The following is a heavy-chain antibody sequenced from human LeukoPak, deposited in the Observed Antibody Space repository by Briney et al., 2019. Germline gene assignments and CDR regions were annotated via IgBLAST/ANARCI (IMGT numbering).Heavy chain of an antibody. Sequence: GESLKISCKGSGYSFTSYWIGWVRQMPGKGLEWMGIIYPGDSDTKYSPSFQGQVTISVDESITTAYLQWSSLKASDTAIYYCARHEVGGDSSSRYEYYYYMDVWGKGTAVTVSS. J-gene: IGHJ6*03. CDR3: ARHEVGGDSSSRYEYYYYMDV. CDR1: GYSFTSYW. D-gene: IGHD3-3*01. V-gene: IGHV5-51*01. CDR2: IYPGDSDT.